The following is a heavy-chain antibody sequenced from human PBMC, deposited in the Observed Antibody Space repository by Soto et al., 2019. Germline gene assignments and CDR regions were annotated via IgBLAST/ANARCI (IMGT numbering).Heavy chain of an antibody. V-gene: IGHV3-23*01. D-gene: IGHD6-19*01. CDR3: AKDRPDSSGWYGGVDFDY. J-gene: IGHJ4*02. Sequence: PGRSLRLSSAASGFTFSSYAMSWVRQAPGKGLEWVSAISGSGGSTYYADSVKGRFTISRDNSKNTLYLQMTSLRAEDTAVYYCAKDRPDSSGWYGGVDFDYWGQGTLVTVSS. CDR1: GFTFSSYA. CDR2: ISGSGGST.